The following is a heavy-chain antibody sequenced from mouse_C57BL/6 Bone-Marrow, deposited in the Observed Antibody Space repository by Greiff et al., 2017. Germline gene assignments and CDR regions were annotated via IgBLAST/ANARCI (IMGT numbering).Heavy chain of an antibody. Sequence: VQLQQSGAELVKPGASVKLFCKASGYTFTSYWMHWVKQRPGQGLEWIGMIHPNSGSTNYNEKFKSKATLTVDKSSSTAYMQLSSLTSEDSAVYYCASIWDWFAYWGQGTLVTVSA. CDR3: ASIWDWFAY. CDR2: IHPNSGST. CDR1: GYTFTSYW. V-gene: IGHV1-64*01. D-gene: IGHD4-1*01. J-gene: IGHJ3*01.